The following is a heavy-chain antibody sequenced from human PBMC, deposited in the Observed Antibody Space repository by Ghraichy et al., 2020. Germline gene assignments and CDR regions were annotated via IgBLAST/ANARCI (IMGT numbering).Heavy chain of an antibody. V-gene: IGHV4-34*01. D-gene: IGHD3-22*01. J-gene: IGHJ4*02. CDR1: GGSFSGYY. Sequence: SETLSLNCAVYGGSFSGYYWSWIHQPPGKGLEWIGEITHSGSTNYNPSLKSRVTISGDTSKNQFSLNLTSVTAADTAVYYCARAHRVYDSSGYYSYWGQGTLVIVSS. CDR2: ITHSGST. CDR3: ARAHRVYDSSGYYSY.